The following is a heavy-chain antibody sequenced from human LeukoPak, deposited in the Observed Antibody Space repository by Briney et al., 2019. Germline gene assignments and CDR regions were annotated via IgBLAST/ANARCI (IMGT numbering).Heavy chain of an antibody. CDR2: IWYDGSNK. V-gene: IGHV3-33*08. D-gene: IGHD6-13*01. CDR1: GGSISSSNW. CDR3: ARDSEQLGFDY. Sequence: LSLTCAVSGGSISSSNWWSWVRQPPGKGLEWVAVIWYDGSNKYYADSVKGRFTISRDNSKNTLYLQMNSLRAEDTAVYYCARDSEQLGFDYWGQGTLVTVSS. J-gene: IGHJ4*02.